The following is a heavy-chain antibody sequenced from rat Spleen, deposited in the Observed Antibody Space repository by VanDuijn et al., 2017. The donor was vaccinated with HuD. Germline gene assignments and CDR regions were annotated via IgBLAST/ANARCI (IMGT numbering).Heavy chain of an antibody. V-gene: IGHV5-31*01. CDR3: TRGGEPRS. CDR2: ITNTGDST. J-gene: IGHJ2*01. Sequence: EVQLVESGGGLVQPGRSLKLSCVASEFTFNNYWMTWIRQPPGKGLEWVATITNTGDSTYYPDSVKDRYTISRDNAKNTLYLKMNSLRSEDTATYYCTRGGEPRSWGQGVMVTVSS. CDR1: EFTFNNYW.